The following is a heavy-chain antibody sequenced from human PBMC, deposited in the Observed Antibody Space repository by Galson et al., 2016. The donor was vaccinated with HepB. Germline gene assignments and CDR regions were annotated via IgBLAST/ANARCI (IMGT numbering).Heavy chain of an antibody. J-gene: IGHJ4*02. CDR3: ARVSGRWVGHSGCAKFDS. Sequence: LRLSCAASGFTFNNFAMSWVRQAPGRRLEWVSAISGAGGNSYPADSVKGRLTISRDNSKNTVYLQMDSLRVEDSALYYGARVSGRWVGHSGCAKFDSWGQGTLVTGSS. CDR2: ISGAGGNS. CDR1: GFTFNNFA. V-gene: IGHV3-23*01. D-gene: IGHD6-19*01.